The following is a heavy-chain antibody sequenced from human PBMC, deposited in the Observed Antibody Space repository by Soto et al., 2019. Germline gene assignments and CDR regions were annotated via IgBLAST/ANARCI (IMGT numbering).Heavy chain of an antibody. CDR2: IYYSGNT. V-gene: IGHV4-31*03. CDR3: ARSVFP. Sequence: QVQLQESGPGLVKPSQTLSLTCTVSGGSISSGGYYWSWIRQHPGKGLEWIGYIYYSGNTSYTPSLKSRVTVSVDTSKNQFALELTSVTAAETAVYYCARSVFPWGQGTLVTVSS. J-gene: IGHJ5*02. CDR1: GGSISSGGYY.